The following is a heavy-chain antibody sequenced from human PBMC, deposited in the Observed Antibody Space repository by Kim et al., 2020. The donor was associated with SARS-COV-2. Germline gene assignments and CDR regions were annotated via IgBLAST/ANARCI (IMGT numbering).Heavy chain of an antibody. Sequence: TGYADSVKGRFTISSDNATNTLYLQMNSLSAEDTAMYYCAKGGLPGALDYWGQGTLVTVSS. D-gene: IGHD3-16*01. CDR3: AKGGLPGALDY. CDR2: T. V-gene: IGHV3-74*01. J-gene: IGHJ4*02.